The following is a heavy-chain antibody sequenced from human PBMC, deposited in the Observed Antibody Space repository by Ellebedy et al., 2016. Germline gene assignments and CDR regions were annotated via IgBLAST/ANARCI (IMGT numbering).Heavy chain of an antibody. CDR2: IIPIFGTA. V-gene: IGHV1-69*13. Sequence: APVKVSCKASGGTFNSSAISWVRQAPGQGLEWMGVIIPIFGTANYGQKFQGRVTITADESTSTAYMELSSLRSEDTAVYYCARTISSSWYEYFDFWGQGTLVTVSS. J-gene: IGHJ4*02. CDR1: GGTFNSSA. D-gene: IGHD6-13*01. CDR3: ARTISSSWYEYFDF.